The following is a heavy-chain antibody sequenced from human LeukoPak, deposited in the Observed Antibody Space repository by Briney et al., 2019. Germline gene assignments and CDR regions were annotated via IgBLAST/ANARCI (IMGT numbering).Heavy chain of an antibody. D-gene: IGHD2-2*01. J-gene: IGHJ3*02. CDR1: GFTFSSYA. V-gene: IGHV3-30*02. Sequence: PGRSLRLSCAASGFTFSSYAMHWVRQAPGKGLEWVAFIRYDGSNKYYADSVKGRFTISRDNSKNTLYLQMNSLRAEDTAVYYCAKDRIGYCSSTSCSGRAFDIWGQGTMVTVSS. CDR2: IRYDGSNK. CDR3: AKDRIGYCSSTSCSGRAFDI.